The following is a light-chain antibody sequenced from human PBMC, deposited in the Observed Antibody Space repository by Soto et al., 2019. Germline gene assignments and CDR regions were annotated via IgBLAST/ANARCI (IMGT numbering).Light chain of an antibody. J-gene: IGLJ3*02. CDR1: SDYSTYA. CDR2: INDDGTH. CDR3: QSLGTGIQV. V-gene: IGLV4-69*01. Sequence: QLVLTQSPSASGSLGASVKLTCTLSSDYSTYAIAWHQQQSEKGPRFLMKINDDGTHSKGDGFFDRFSGSSSGAERHLTISSLQSEDEADYYCQSLGTGIQVFGGGTKLTVL.